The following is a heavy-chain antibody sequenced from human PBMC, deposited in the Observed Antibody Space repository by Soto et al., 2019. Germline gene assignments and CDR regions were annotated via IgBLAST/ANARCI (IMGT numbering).Heavy chain of an antibody. V-gene: IGHV3-23*01. D-gene: IGHD3-22*01. CDR3: AKGRYDSSGYYGLFGY. CDR2: ISGSGGST. CDR1: GFTFSSYA. Sequence: PGGSLRLSCAASGFTFSSYAMSWVRQAPGKGLEWVSAISGSGGSTYYADSVKGRFTISRDNSKNTLYLQMNSLRAEDTAVYYCAKGRYDSSGYYGLFGYWGQGTLVTVSS. J-gene: IGHJ4*02.